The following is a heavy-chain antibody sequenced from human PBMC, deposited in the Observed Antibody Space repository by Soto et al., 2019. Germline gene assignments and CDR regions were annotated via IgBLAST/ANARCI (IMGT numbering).Heavy chain of an antibody. CDR3: ARDVVPHDPFDI. CDR2: IYYSGST. Sequence: PSETLSLTCTVSGGSVSSGSYYWSWIRQPPGKGLEWIGYIYYSGSTNYNPSLKSRVTISVDTSKNQFSLKLSSVTAADTAVYFCARDVVPHDPFDIWGQRTMVTVSS. V-gene: IGHV4-61*01. J-gene: IGHJ3*02. CDR1: GGSVSSGSYY.